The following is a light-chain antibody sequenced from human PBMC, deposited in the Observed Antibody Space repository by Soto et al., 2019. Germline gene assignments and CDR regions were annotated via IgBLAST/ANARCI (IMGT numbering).Light chain of an antibody. V-gene: IGLV2-11*01. J-gene: IGLJ1*01. CDR1: SSDVGDYNY. Sequence: QSALTQPRSVSGSHGQSITISCTGTSSDVGDYNYVSWYRQHPGKAPKLMIYDVSKRPSGVPDRFSGSKSGNTASLTISGLQAEDEADYFCCSYAGSYTHYVFGTGTKVTVL. CDR3: CSYAGSYTHYV. CDR2: DVS.